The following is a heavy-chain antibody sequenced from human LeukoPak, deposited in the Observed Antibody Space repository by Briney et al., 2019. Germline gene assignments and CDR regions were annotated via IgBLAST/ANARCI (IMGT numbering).Heavy chain of an antibody. J-gene: IGHJ4*02. CDR1: GFTVSSNY. CDR2: IKQDGSQK. Sequence: GGSLRLSCAASGFTVSSNYLSWVRQAPGKGLEWVANIKQDGSQKYYVHSVKGRFTISRDNAKNSLYLQMNSLRAEDTAVYYCAREKSGSNAAFDYWGQGNLVTVSS. V-gene: IGHV3-7*01. CDR3: AREKSGSNAAFDY. D-gene: IGHD1-26*01.